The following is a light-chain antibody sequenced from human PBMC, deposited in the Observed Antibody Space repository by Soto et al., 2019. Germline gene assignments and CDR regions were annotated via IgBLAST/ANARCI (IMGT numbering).Light chain of an antibody. V-gene: IGKV3-11*01. Sequence: EMLMTQSPGALSLSPGERATLSCRASQSIAYSLAWYQHKPGQAPRLLIYDASARATGVPARFSGSGSGTDFTLTISSLEPEDVAVYYCQQRSNLFTFGGRTKVDI. CDR1: QSIAYS. CDR3: QQRSNLFT. J-gene: IGKJ4*01. CDR2: DAS.